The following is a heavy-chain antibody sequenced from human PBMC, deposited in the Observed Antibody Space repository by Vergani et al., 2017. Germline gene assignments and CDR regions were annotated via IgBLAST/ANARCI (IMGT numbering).Heavy chain of an antibody. D-gene: IGHD6-13*01. CDR3: ARTVMAAAGLFWFDP. J-gene: IGHJ5*02. V-gene: IGHV3-66*01. CDR1: GFTVSSNY. Sequence: EVQLVESGGGLVQPGGSLRLSCAASGFTVSSNYMSWVRQAPGKGLEWVSVIYSGGSTYYADSVKGRFTISRDNSKNTLYLQMNSLRAEDTAVYYCARTVMAAAGLFWFDPWGQGTLVTVSS. CDR2: IYSGGST.